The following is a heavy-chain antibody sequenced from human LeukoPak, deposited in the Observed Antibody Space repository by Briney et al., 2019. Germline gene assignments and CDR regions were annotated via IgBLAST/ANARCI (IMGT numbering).Heavy chain of an antibody. CDR3: AKRDDYSNYHFDY. D-gene: IGHD4-11*01. J-gene: IGHJ4*02. Sequence: PGGSLRLSCAASGFTFSSYAMHWVRQAPGKGLEYVSAISSNGGSTHYANSVKGRFTISRDNSKNTLYLQMNSLRAEDTAVYYCAKRDDYSNYHFDYWGQGTLVTVSS. CDR1: GFTFSSYA. CDR2: ISSNGGST. V-gene: IGHV3-64*01.